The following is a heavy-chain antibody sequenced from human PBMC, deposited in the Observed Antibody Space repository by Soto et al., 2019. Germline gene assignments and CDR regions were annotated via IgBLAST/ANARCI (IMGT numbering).Heavy chain of an antibody. V-gene: IGHV3-23*01. J-gene: IGHJ5*02. Sequence: LRLSCAASGFMFSDYAMTWARQAPGKELEWVSGLLRPGRSTYYADSVKGRFTISGDASANTVYLQMDSLRAEDTAVYYCAKDAIANDGIWLMDSWGQGTVVTVSS. CDR2: LLRPGRST. CDR3: AKDAIANDGIWLMDS. CDR1: GFMFSDYA. D-gene: IGHD3-16*01.